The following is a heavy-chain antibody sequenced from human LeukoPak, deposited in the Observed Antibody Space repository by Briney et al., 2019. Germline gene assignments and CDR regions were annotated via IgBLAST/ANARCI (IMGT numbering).Heavy chain of an antibody. V-gene: IGHV1-2*02. CDR3: ARDQSSSWYVWHY. CDR2: INPNSGDT. Sequence: EASVKVSCKASGYTFTGYYMHWVRQAPGQGLEWMGWINPNSGDTNYAQKFQGRVTMTRDTSISTAYMELSRLRSDDTAVYYCARDQSSSWYVWHYWGQGTLVTVSS. J-gene: IGHJ4*02. CDR1: GYTFTGYY. D-gene: IGHD6-13*01.